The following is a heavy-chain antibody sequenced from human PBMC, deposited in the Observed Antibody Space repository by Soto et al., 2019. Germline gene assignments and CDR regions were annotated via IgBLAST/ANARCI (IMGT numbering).Heavy chain of an antibody. CDR2: IGNDGREK. Sequence: GGSLRLSCAASGFAFSRFGMNWVRQAPGKGLEWVSVIGNDGREKYYADSVKGRFTISRDNSKNTLFLQMNSLRAEDTAVYYCAKINLYYHSLDICGQGPMVTV. CDR1: GFAFSRFG. CDR3: AKINLYYHSLDI. J-gene: IGHJ3*02. D-gene: IGHD3-3*01. V-gene: IGHV3-33*06.